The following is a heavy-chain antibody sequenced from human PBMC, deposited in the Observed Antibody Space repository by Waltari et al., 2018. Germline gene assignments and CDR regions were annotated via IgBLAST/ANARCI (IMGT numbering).Heavy chain of an antibody. CDR1: GFTFSSYG. J-gene: IGHJ3*02. V-gene: IGHV3-33*06. CDR3: AKDRGTDYAFDI. CDR2: IWYDGRNK. D-gene: IGHD3-16*01. Sequence: QVQLVESGGGVVQPGRSLRLSCAASGFTFSSYGMNWVRQDPGKGLEWVAVIWYDGRNKHDAGSVKCRFTIARDNSKNTLYLQMNSLRAEDTAVYYCAKDRGTDYAFDIWGQGTMVTVSS.